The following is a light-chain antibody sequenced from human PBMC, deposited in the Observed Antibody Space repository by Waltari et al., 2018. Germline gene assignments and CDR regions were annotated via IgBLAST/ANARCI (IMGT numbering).Light chain of an antibody. V-gene: IGKV1-NL1*01. CDR3: QQYYNTPPWT. CDR1: RGITNS. J-gene: IGKJ1*01. CDR2: AAF. Sequence: DIQMTQSPSSLSASVGDRVTITCRASRGITNSLAWYQQKPGKAPKLLVYAAFRLQSGVPSRFSGSGSGTDYTLTISSLQPEDFATYYCQQYYNTPPWTFGQGTKVEIK.